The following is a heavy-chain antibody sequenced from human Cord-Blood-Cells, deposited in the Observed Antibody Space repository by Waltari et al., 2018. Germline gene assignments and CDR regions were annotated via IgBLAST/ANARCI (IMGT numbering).Heavy chain of an antibody. Sequence: QVQLVESGGGVVQPGRSLRLSCAASGFTFSSYAMHWVRQAPGKGLEWVAVISYDGSNKYYADSVKGRFTISRDNSKNTLYLQMNSLRADDTAVYYCARGSRIAAAGGPDYWGQGTLVTVSS. CDR1: GFTFSSYA. D-gene: IGHD6-13*01. CDR2: ISYDGSNK. V-gene: IGHV3-30*01. J-gene: IGHJ4*02. CDR3: ARGSRIAAAGGPDY.